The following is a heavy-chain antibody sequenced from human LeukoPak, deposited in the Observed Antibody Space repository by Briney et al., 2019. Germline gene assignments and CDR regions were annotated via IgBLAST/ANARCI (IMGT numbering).Heavy chain of an antibody. D-gene: IGHD3-3*01. CDR2: INSDGSAT. CDR1: GFTFSSCW. V-gene: IGHV3-74*01. CDR3: ASVVGGYYPPVEGFDI. Sequence: GGSLRLSCAASGFTFSSCWMHWVRQASGKGLVWVSRINSDGSATNYADSVKGRFSISRDNAKKTLYLQMNSLRAEDTAVYYCASVVGGYYPPVEGFDIWGQGTMVTVSA. J-gene: IGHJ3*02.